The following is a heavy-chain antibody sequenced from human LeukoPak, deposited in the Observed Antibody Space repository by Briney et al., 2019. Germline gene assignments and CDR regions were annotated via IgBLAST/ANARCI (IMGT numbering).Heavy chain of an antibody. D-gene: IGHD3-22*01. J-gene: IGHJ5*02. Sequence: SETLSLTCTVSGGSISSYYWSWIRQPPGKGLEWIGYIYYSGSTNYNPSLKSRVTISVDTSKNRFSLKLSSVTAADTAVYYCARRAQGYYDSSGYLNWFDPWGQGTLVTVSS. CDR2: IYYSGST. CDR3: ARRAQGYYDSSGYLNWFDP. V-gene: IGHV4-59*08. CDR1: GGSISSYY.